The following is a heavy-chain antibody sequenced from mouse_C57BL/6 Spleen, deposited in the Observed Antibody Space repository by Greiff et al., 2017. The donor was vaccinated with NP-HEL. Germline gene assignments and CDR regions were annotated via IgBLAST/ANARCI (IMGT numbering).Heavy chain of an antibody. CDR3: AREDIYDGYYPFAY. CDR1: GYTFTSYT. J-gene: IGHJ3*01. V-gene: IGHV1-4*01. CDR2: IYPSSGYT. Sequence: QVQLQQSGAELARPGASVKMSCKASGYTFTSYTMHWVKQRPGQGLEWIGYIYPSSGYTKYNQKFKDKATLTADKSSSTAYMQLSSLTSEDSAVYYCAREDIYDGYYPFAYWGQGTLVTVSA. D-gene: IGHD2-3*01.